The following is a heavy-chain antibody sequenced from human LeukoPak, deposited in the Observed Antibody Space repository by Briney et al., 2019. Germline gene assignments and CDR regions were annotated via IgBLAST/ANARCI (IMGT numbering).Heavy chain of an antibody. CDR1: GYTFTGYY. CDR2: INPNSGGT. Sequence: ASVKVSCKASGYTFTGYYMHWVRQAPGQGLEWMGWINPNSGGTNYAQKFQGRVTMTRDTSISTAYMELSRLRSDDTAVYYCAREFQANWRNSDAFDIWGQGTMVTVSS. CDR3: AREFQANWRNSDAFDI. J-gene: IGHJ3*02. D-gene: IGHD1-20*01. V-gene: IGHV1-2*02.